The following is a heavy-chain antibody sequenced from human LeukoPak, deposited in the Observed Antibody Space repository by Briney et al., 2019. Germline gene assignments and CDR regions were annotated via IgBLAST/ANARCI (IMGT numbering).Heavy chain of an antibody. D-gene: IGHD2-2*01. Sequence: SETLSLTCTVSGGSISSYYWSWIRQPAGKGLEWIGRIYTSGSTNYNPSLKSRVTMSVDTSKNQFSLKLSSVTAADTAVYYCARFPAAMRNDAFDIWGQGTMVTVSS. CDR3: ARFPAAMRNDAFDI. V-gene: IGHV4-4*07. CDR1: GGSISSYY. CDR2: IYTSGST. J-gene: IGHJ3*02.